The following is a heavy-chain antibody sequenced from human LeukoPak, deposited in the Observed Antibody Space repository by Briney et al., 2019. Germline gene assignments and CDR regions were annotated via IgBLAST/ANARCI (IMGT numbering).Heavy chain of an antibody. D-gene: IGHD4-11*01. J-gene: IGHJ4*02. Sequence: GGSLRLSCAASGFTFSSFWMHWVRQAPGKGLLWVSRINPDGSSTDYADSVKGRFTISRDNAKNTLYLQMNGLRAEDTAVYFCARVQAAVTVPYFDYWGQGTLVTVSS. CDR2: INPDGSST. V-gene: IGHV3-74*01. CDR3: ARVQAAVTVPYFDY. CDR1: GFTFSSFW.